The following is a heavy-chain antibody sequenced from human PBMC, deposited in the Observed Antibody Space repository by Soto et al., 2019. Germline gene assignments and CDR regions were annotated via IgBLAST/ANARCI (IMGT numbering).Heavy chain of an antibody. D-gene: IGHD3-10*01. CDR3: ASSYGSGYRAFDY. J-gene: IGHJ4*02. CDR2: INPILSMS. V-gene: IGHV1-69*02. Sequence: QVQLVQSGAEVKRPGSSVKVSCKASGATFTFYSINWVRQAPGLGLEWMGRINPILSMSNYAQRFPGRVTMTADKSTSTAYMELSSLRSEDTAIYYCASSYGSGYRAFDYWGQGALVTVSS. CDR1: GATFTFYS.